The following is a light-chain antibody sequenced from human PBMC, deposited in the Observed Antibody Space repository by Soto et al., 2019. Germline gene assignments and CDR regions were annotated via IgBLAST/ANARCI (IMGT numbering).Light chain of an antibody. J-gene: IGKJ1*01. CDR3: EQYYSTHPT. V-gene: IGKV4-1*01. Sequence: DIVMTQSPDSLAVSLGERATINCKSSQSVLYSSNNKNYLAWYQQKPGQPPKLLIYWAATRESGVPDRFSGGGSGTDFTLRISNLLAEDVAVYYCEQYYSTHPTFGHETNVEIK. CDR2: WAA. CDR1: QSVLYSSNNKNY.